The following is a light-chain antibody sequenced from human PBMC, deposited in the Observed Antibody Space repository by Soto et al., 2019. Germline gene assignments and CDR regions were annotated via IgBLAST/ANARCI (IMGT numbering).Light chain of an antibody. V-gene: IGKV1-5*01. Sequence: DIHMTQSPSTLPASFGDRVTITCRASQSISNWLAWYQQKPGKAPNLLIYDASSLQSGVPSRFSGSGFGTEFTLTISCLQYEDFATYYCQQYYSYPLTFGGGTKVDIK. CDR2: DAS. CDR3: QQYYSYPLT. CDR1: QSISNW. J-gene: IGKJ4*01.